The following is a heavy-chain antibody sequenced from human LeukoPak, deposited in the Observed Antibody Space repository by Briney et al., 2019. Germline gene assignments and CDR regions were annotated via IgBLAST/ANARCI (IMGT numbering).Heavy chain of an antibody. J-gene: IGHJ3*02. V-gene: IGHV4-4*02. D-gene: IGHD4-17*01. CDR2: IYHSGTT. CDR1: GDSFSSSNW. Sequence: SETLSLTCAVSGDSFSSSNWWSWVRQPPGKGLEWIGEIYHSGTTNYNPSLKSRVTISVDTSKNQFSPKLSSVTAADTAVYYCAKTVTVTTSAFDIWGQGTMVTVSS. CDR3: AKTVTVTTSAFDI.